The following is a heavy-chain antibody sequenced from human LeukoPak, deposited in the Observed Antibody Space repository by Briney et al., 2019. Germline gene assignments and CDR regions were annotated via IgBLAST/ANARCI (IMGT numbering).Heavy chain of an antibody. V-gene: IGHV4-34*01. Sequence: SETLSLTCAVYGGSFSGYYWSWIRQPPGKGLEWIGEINHSGSTNYNPSLKSRVTISVDTSKNQFSLKLSSVTAADTAVYYCARVRRSYSSSWAAFVPWGQGTLVTVSS. CDR2: INHSGST. CDR3: ARVRRSYSSSWAAFVP. D-gene: IGHD6-13*01. CDR1: GGSFSGYY. J-gene: IGHJ5*02.